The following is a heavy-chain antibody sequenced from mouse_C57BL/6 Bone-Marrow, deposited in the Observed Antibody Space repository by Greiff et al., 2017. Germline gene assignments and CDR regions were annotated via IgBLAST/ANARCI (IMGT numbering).Heavy chain of an antibody. J-gene: IGHJ1*03. CDR3: ARLHYYYGSSYWYFDV. Sequence: EVQGVESGPGLAKPSQTLSLTCSVTGYSITSDYWNWIRKFPGNKLEYMGYISYSGSTYYNPSLKSRISITRDTSKNQYYLQLNSVTTEDTATYYCARLHYYYGSSYWYFDVWGTGTTVTVSS. V-gene: IGHV3-8*01. CDR1: GYSITSDY. D-gene: IGHD1-1*01. CDR2: ISYSGST.